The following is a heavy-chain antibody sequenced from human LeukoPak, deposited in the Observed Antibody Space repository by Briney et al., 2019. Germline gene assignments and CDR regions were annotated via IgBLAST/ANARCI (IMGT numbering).Heavy chain of an antibody. CDR2: VHYSGST. Sequence: PSQTLSLTCTVSGGSISSGSYYWSWIRQPPGKGLEWIASVHYSGSTYYNPSLKSRVTISVDTSKNQFSLKLISVTAADTAVYYCARPSQQWLVLHIFDIWGQGTMVTVSS. CDR1: GGSISSGSYY. CDR3: ARPSQQWLVLHIFDI. J-gene: IGHJ3*02. V-gene: IGHV4-39*07. D-gene: IGHD6-19*01.